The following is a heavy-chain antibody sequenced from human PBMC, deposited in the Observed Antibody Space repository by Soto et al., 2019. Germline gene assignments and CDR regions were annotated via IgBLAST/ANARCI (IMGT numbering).Heavy chain of an antibody. Sequence: PSVKVSCKASGYIFRDYGISWIRQAPGQGLEWMGYISAYNGETDYSQRLQGRVTMTTDTYINTAYLELRNLRSEDTAVYYCARDYGYDSSGYTFDYWGQGTLVTVSS. J-gene: IGHJ4*02. CDR3: ARDYGYDSSGYTFDY. CDR1: GYIFRDYG. D-gene: IGHD3-22*01. CDR2: ISAYNGET. V-gene: IGHV1-18*01.